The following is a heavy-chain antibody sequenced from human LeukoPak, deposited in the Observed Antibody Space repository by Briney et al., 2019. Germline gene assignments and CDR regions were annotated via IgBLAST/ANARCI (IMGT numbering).Heavy chain of an antibody. Sequence: GGSLRLSCAASGFTFSSYSMNWVRQAPGKGLEWVSSISSSSSYIYYADSVKGRFTISRDNAKNSLYLQMNSLRAEDTAVYYCAEVAGISTLDAFDIWGQGTMVTVSS. CDR1: GFTFSSYS. J-gene: IGHJ3*02. CDR3: AEVAGISTLDAFDI. CDR2: ISSSSSYI. V-gene: IGHV3-21*01. D-gene: IGHD6-19*01.